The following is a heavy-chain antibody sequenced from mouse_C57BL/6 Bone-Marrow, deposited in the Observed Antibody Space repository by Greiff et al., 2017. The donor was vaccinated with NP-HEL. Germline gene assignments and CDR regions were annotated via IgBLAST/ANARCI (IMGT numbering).Heavy chain of an antibody. CDR2: ISYDGSN. CDR3: AMRITTVEVDY. CDR1: GYSITSGYY. Sequence: LQESGPCLVKPSQSLSLTCPVTGYSITSGYYWNWIRQFPGNTLEWMGYISYDGSNNYNPSLKNRISITRDTSKNQFFLKLNSVTTEDTATSYCAMRITTVEVDYWGQGTTLTVSS. D-gene: IGHD1-1*01. V-gene: IGHV3-6*01. J-gene: IGHJ2*01.